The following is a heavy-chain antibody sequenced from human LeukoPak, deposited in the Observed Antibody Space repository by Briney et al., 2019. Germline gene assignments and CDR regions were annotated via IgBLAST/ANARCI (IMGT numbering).Heavy chain of an antibody. V-gene: IGHV4-34*01. CDR2: INHSGST. Sequence: SETLSLTCAVYGGSFSGYYWSWIRQPPGKGLEWIGEINHSGSTNYNPSLKSRVTISVDTSKDQFSLKLSSVTAADTAVYYCARGPGGYWPYWGQGTLVTVSS. CDR3: ARGPGGYWPY. CDR1: GGSFSGYY. D-gene: IGHD5-12*01. J-gene: IGHJ4*02.